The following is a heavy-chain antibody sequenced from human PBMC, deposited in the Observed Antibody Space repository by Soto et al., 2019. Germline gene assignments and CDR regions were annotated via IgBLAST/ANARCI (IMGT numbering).Heavy chain of an antibody. CDR3: ARDLAEVPRAFDY. Sequence: LSLTCTVSGGSISSGGYYWSWIRQHPGKGLEWSGYIYYSGSTYYNPSLKRRVTISVDTXXXXXXLXLXSXXXADTAVYYCARDLAEVPRAFDYWGRGTLVTVSS. V-gene: IGHV4-31*03. D-gene: IGHD6-13*01. CDR2: IYYSGST. J-gene: IGHJ4*02. CDR1: GGSISSGGYY.